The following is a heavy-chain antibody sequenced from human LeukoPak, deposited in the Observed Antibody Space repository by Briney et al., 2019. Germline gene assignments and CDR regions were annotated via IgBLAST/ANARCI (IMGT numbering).Heavy chain of an antibody. V-gene: IGHV3-23*01. CDR2: ISGSGGST. J-gene: IGHJ4*02. CDR3: ATDSSGYYYRFDY. D-gene: IGHD3-22*01. CDR1: GFTFSSYA. Sequence: GGSLRLSCAASGFTFSSYAMSWVRQAPGKGLEWVSAISGSGGSTYYADSVKGRFTISRDNSKNTLYPQMNSLRAEDTAVYYCATDSSGYYYRFDYWGQGTLVTVSS.